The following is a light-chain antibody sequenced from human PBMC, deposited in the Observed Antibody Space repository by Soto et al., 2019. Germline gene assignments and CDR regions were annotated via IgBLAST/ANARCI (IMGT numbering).Light chain of an antibody. CDR2: GAS. J-gene: IGKJ2*03. Sequence: EIVMTRSPGTLSLSPGERATLSCRASQSVSSTYLVWYQQKPGQAPRLLIYGASTRATGIPDRFSGCGSGTDFTLTISRLEPEDFAVFYCLQYGNSPYSFGQGTKVDIK. CDR1: QSVSSTY. V-gene: IGKV3-20*01. CDR3: LQYGNSPYS.